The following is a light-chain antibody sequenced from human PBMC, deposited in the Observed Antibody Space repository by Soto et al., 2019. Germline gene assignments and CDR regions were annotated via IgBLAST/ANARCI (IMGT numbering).Light chain of an antibody. CDR1: SSDVGGYNY. CDR2: EVS. V-gene: IGLV2-14*01. CDR3: SSYTSSSTYFV. Sequence: QSALTQPASVSGSPGQSITISCTGTSSDVGGYNYVSWYQQHPGKAPKLMIYEVSNRPSGVSNRFSGSKSGNTASLTISGLQAEDEADYYCSSYTSSSTYFVFGGGTKLTVL. J-gene: IGLJ2*01.